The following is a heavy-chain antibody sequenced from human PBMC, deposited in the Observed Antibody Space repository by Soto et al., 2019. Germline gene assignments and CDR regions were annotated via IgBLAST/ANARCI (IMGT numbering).Heavy chain of an antibody. Sequence: ASVKVSCKASGYTFTYYTVHWVRQAPGQRLEWMGWINAGDGNTKYSPNFQGRVTITKDTSASTVYMELSSLRSEDTAVYFCTGDALDSSGYYSKLDDWGQGTLVTVSS. CDR2: INAGDGNT. D-gene: IGHD3-22*01. CDR3: TGDALDSSGYYSKLDD. J-gene: IGHJ4*02. V-gene: IGHV1-3*01. CDR1: GYTFTYYT.